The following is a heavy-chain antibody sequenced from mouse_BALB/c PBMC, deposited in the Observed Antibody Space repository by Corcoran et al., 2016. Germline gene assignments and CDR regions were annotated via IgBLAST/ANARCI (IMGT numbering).Heavy chain of an antibody. CDR3: ARSYYGSSYWYFDV. D-gene: IGHD1-1*01. CDR2: INPYNDGT. V-gene: IGHV1S136*01. Sequence: EVQLQQSGPELVKPGASVKMSCKASGYTFTSYVMHWVKQKPGQGLEWIGYINPYNDGTKYNEKFKGKATLTSDKSSSTAYIELSSLTSEDSAVYYCARSYYGSSYWYFDVWGAGTTVTVSS. CDR1: GYTFTSYV. J-gene: IGHJ1*01.